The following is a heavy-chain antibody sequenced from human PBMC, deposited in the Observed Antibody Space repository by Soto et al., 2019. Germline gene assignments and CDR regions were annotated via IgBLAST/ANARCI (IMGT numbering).Heavy chain of an antibody. V-gene: IGHV6-1*01. CDR3: ARDSHEGIAARPLDY. D-gene: IGHD6-6*01. CDR1: GAIVSSNSSS. CDR2: TYYRSKWYN. Sequence: SQTLSLPFAISGAIVSSNSSSWNWIRPSPTRGLEWLGRTYYRSKWYNDYAVSVKSRITINPDTSKNQFSLQLNSVTPEDTAVYYCARDSHEGIAARPLDYWGQGTLVNVSS. J-gene: IGHJ4*02.